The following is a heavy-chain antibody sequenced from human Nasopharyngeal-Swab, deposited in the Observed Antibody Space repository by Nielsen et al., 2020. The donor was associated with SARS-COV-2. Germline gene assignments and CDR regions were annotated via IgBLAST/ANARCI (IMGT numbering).Heavy chain of an antibody. Sequence: GGSLRLSCAASGFTFSTYNMNWVRQAPGKGLEWVSSISSSSTYIYYADSVKGRFTISRGSAQSSLFLQMNSLRAEDTAVYYCARDGLDYDFWSAYFMDVWGRGTTVTVSS. CDR3: ARDGLDYDFWSAYFMDV. CDR2: ISSSSTYI. J-gene: IGHJ6*02. D-gene: IGHD3-3*01. V-gene: IGHV3-21*01. CDR1: GFTFSTYN.